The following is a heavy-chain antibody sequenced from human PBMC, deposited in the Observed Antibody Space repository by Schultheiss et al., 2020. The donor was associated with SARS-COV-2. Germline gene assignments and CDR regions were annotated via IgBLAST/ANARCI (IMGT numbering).Heavy chain of an antibody. D-gene: IGHD6-13*01. CDR3: ATGPALIAAAGSWSV. Sequence: ASVKVSCKASGYTFTSYGIIWVRQAPGQGLEWMGWISGYNGDTNYAQKVQGRVTLTTDTSTSTAYMELSSLRSEDTAVYYCATGPALIAAAGSWSVWGQGTTVTVSS. J-gene: IGHJ6*02. CDR2: ISGYNGDT. CDR1: GYTFTSYG. V-gene: IGHV1-18*04.